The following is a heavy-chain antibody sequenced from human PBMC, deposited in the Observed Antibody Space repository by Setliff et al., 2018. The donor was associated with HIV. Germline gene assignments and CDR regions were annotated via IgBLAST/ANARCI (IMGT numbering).Heavy chain of an antibody. CDR2: IYIYNSGST. Sequence: NPSETLSLTCSVSGGSFSGYYWSWIRQPPGKGLEWIGYIYIYNSGSTNYNPSLTSRVTISADTSRNQFSLKLTSVTAADTALYYCARGVNFDYWGQGTQVTVSS. V-gene: IGHV4-59*01. CDR3: ARGVNFDY. D-gene: IGHD3-3*01. CDR1: GGSFSGYY. J-gene: IGHJ4*02.